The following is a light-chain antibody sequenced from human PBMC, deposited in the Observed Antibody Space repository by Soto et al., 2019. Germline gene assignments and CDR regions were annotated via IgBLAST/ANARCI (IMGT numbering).Light chain of an antibody. CDR1: SSDVGGYRF. CDR3: CSYAGSNSLL. CDR2: DVS. Sequence: QSALTQPRSVSGSPGQSVTISCTGTSSDVGGYRFVSWYQQHPGKAPKVMIYDVSKRPSGVPDRFSGSKSGSTASLTISGLQAEDEADYYCCSYAGSNSLLFGGGTKLTVL. V-gene: IGLV2-11*01. J-gene: IGLJ2*01.